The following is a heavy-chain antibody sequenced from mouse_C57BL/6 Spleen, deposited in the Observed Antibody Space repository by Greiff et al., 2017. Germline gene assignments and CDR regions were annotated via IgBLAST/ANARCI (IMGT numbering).Heavy chain of an antibody. CDR1: GYTFTDYN. CDR2: INPNNGGT. J-gene: IGHJ2*01. CDR3: AREGEFYYYGSSYYFDY. D-gene: IGHD1-1*01. Sequence: VQLQQSGPELVKPGASVKMSCKASGYTFTDYNMHWVKQSHGKSLEWIGYINPNNGGTSYNQKFKGKATLTVNKSSSTAYMELRSLTSEDSAVYYCAREGEFYYYGSSYYFDYWGQGTTLTVSS. V-gene: IGHV1-22*01.